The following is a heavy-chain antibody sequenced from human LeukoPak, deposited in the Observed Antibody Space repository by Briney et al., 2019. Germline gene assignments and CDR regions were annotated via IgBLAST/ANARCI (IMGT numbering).Heavy chain of an antibody. CDR1: GYTFTSYY. CDR3: ARYRLTTMIWGAFDI. Sequence: ASVKVSCKASGYTFTSYYMHWVRQAPGQGLEWMGGIIPIFGTANYAQKFQGRVTITADKSTSTAYMELSSLRSEDTAVYYCARYRLTTMIWGAFDIWGQGTMVTVSS. V-gene: IGHV1-69*06. D-gene: IGHD3-22*01. J-gene: IGHJ3*02. CDR2: IIPIFGTA.